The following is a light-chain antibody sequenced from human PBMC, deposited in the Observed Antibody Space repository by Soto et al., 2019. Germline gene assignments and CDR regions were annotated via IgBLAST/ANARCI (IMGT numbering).Light chain of an antibody. CDR2: RAS. CDR1: QSVSSN. J-gene: IGKJ1*01. Sequence: EIVMTQSPATLSVSPGERATLSCRASQSVSSNLAWYQQKPGQAPRLLIYRASTRATGIPARFNGSGSGTEFTLTISSLQSEDFAIYFCQQYNNWPPDRTFGQGTKVEIK. CDR3: QQYNNWPPDRT. V-gene: IGKV3-15*01.